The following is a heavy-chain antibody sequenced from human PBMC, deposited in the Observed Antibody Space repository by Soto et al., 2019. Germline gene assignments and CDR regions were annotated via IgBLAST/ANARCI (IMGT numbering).Heavy chain of an antibody. V-gene: IGHV3-23*01. CDR2: ISAGGGST. D-gene: IGHD4-4*01. J-gene: IGHJ6*02. Sequence: GGSLRLSCAASGFTFSSYAMSWVRQAPGKGLEWVSGISAGGGSTYYADSVKGRFTISRDNSKNTLYLQMNSLRAEDTAVYYCARTVTSGMDVWGQGTTVTVSS. CDR1: GFTFSSYA. CDR3: ARTVTSGMDV.